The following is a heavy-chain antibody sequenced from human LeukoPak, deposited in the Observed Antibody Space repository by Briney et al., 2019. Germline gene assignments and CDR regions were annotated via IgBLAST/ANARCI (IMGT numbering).Heavy chain of an antibody. J-gene: IGHJ4*02. Sequence: EGSLRLSCAASGFTFGDYGMSWVRQAPGKGLEWVSSISSFSSYIYYADSVKGRFTISRDNAKNSLYLQMSSLRAEDTAVYYCAREPTYSSSWYTSCDYWGQGTLVTVSS. CDR3: AREPTYSSSWYTSCDY. V-gene: IGHV3-21*01. D-gene: IGHD6-13*01. CDR2: ISSFSSYI. CDR1: GFTFGDYG.